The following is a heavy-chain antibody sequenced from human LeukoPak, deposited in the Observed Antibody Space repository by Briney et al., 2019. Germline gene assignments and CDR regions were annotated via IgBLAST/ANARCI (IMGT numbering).Heavy chain of an antibody. D-gene: IGHD3-9*01. CDR2: ISYDGSNK. V-gene: IGHV3-30-3*01. J-gene: IGHJ4*02. Sequence: QPGGSLRLSCAASGFTFNSYAMHWVRQAPGKGLEWVAVISYDGSNKYYADSVKGRFTIPRDNSKNTLYVQMNSLRAEDTAVYYCARSHFDWQYYFDYWGQGSLVTVSS. CDR3: ARSHFDWQYYFDY. CDR1: GFTFNSYA.